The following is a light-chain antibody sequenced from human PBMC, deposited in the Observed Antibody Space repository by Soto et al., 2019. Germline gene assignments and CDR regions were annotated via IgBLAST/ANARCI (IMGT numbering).Light chain of an antibody. CDR3: QQSYSTRIT. V-gene: IGKV1-39*01. J-gene: IGKJ5*01. CDR2: AAS. CDR1: QTISVY. Sequence: DIPMTQSPSSLSASVGDTFIITCRASQTISVYLNWYQQKPGKAPKLLIYAASSLQSGVPSRFSGSGSGTDFTPTISSLQPEDFATYYCQQSYSTRITFGQGTRLEI.